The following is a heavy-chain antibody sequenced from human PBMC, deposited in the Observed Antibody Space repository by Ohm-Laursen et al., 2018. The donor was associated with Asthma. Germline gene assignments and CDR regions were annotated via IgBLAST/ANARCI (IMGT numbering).Heavy chain of an antibody. CDR2: ISGSGGST. CDR3: AKDEDCGGDCSQFDY. V-gene: IGHV3-23*01. J-gene: IGHJ4*02. Sequence: SLRLSCAASGFTFSSYAMSWVRQAPGKGLEWVSAISGSGGSTYYADSVKGRFTISRDNSKNTLYLQMNSLRAEDTAVYYCAKDEDCGGDCSQFDYWGQGTLVTVSS. CDR1: GFTFSSYA. D-gene: IGHD2-21*01.